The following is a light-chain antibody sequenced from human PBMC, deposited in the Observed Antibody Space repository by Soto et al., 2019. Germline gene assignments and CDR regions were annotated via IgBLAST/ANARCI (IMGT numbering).Light chain of an antibody. CDR2: GAS. V-gene: IGKV3-15*01. Sequence: EIVMTQSPATLSLSPGERATLSCRASQSVSSNLAWYQQKPGQAPRLLIYGASTRATGIPDRFSGSGSGTEFTLTISSLQSEDFAVYYCQQYSRWPWTFGQGTKVDI. CDR1: QSVSSN. CDR3: QQYSRWPWT. J-gene: IGKJ1*01.